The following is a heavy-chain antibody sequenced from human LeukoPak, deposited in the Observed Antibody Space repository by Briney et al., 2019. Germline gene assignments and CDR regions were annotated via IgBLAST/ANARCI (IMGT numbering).Heavy chain of an antibody. CDR2: IIPIFGTA. D-gene: IGHD6-13*01. CDR3: ARGPAAAGYYYYYYGMDV. J-gene: IGHJ6*04. V-gene: IGHV1-69*13. CDR1: GGTFSSYA. Sequence: ASVKVSCKASGGTFSSYAISWVRQAPGQGLEWMGGIIPIFGTANYAQKFQGRVTITADESTSTAYMELSSLRSEETAVYYCARGPAAAGYYYYYYGMDVWGKGTTVTVSS.